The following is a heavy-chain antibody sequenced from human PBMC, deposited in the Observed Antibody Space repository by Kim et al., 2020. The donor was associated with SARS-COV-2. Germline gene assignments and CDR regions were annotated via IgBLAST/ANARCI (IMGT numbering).Heavy chain of an antibody. CDR2: INHSGST. CDR1: GGSFSGYY. CDR3: AREDLVCSSTSCYIEGGWFDP. D-gene: IGHD2-2*02. J-gene: IGHJ5*02. V-gene: IGHV4-34*01. Sequence: SETLSLTCAVYGGSFSGYYWSCIRQPPGKGLEWIGEINHSGSTNYNPSLKSRVTISVDTSKNQFSLKLSSVTAADTAVYYCAREDLVCSSTSCYIEGGWFDPWGQGTLVTVSS.